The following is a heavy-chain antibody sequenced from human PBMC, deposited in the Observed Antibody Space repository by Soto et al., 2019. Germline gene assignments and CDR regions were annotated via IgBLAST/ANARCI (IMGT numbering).Heavy chain of an antibody. CDR3: ARWAARPGGDYYGMEV. Sequence: PGESLKISCKGSGYSFTSYWIGWVRQMPGKGLEWMGIIYPGDSDTRYSPSFQGQVTISADKPISTAYLQWSSLKASDTAMYYCARWAARPGGDYYGMEVWGQGTTVTVSS. V-gene: IGHV5-51*01. CDR2: IYPGDSDT. CDR1: GYSFTSYW. J-gene: IGHJ6*02. D-gene: IGHD6-6*01.